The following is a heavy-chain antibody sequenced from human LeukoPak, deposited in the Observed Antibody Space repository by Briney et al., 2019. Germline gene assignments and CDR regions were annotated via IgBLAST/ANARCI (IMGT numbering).Heavy chain of an antibody. CDR1: GFTFGSYS. V-gene: IGHV3-48*01. J-gene: IGHJ4*02. CDR2: ISSSGRTI. Sequence: GGSLRLSCAASGFTFGSYSMNWVRQAPGKGLEWASYISSSGRTIYYADPVKGRFSIARDTARHSLYLQMNSLRAEDTAVYYCARASSGELLYWGQGTLVTVSS. D-gene: IGHD1-26*01. CDR3: ARASSGELLY.